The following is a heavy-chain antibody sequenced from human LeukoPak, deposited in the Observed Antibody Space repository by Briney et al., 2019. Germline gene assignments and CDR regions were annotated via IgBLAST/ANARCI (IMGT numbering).Heavy chain of an antibody. V-gene: IGHV5-51*01. CDR2: IYPGDSDT. J-gene: IGHJ5*02. D-gene: IGHD2-2*01. CDR3: ARRQGCSSTSCPPDS. Sequence: GESLKISCRGSGYIFNTYWIGWVRQKPGKGLEWMGIIYPGDSDTRYSPSFQGQVTMSADKSINTAYLQWTSLKASDTAMYYCARRQGCSSTSCPPDSWGQGTLVTVSS. CDR1: GYIFNTYW.